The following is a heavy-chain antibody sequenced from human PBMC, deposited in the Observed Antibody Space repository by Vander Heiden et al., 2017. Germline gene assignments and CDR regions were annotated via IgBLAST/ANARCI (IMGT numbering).Heavy chain of an antibody. Sequence: QVQLVQSGAEVKKPGASVKVSCQASGYTFTSYYMHWVRQAPGQGLEWMGIINPSGGSTSYAQKFQGRVTMTRDTSTSTVYMELSSLRSEDTAVYYCALFSDDFWSGWEPRLDYWGQGTLVTVSS. CDR2: INPSGGST. V-gene: IGHV1-46*01. J-gene: IGHJ4*02. D-gene: IGHD3-3*01. CDR1: GYTFTSYY. CDR3: ALFSDDFWSGWEPRLDY.